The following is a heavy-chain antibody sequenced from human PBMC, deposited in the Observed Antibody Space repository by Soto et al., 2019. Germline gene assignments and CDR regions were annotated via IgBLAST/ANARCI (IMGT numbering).Heavy chain of an antibody. Sequence: GGSLGLSCTASGLTFGDYAMSWFRQAPGKGLEWVGFIRSKAYGGTTEYAASVKGRFTISRDDSKSIAYLQMNSLKTEDTAVYYCTRGGSSPAEDSYGMDVWGQGTTVTVSS. D-gene: IGHD6-13*01. V-gene: IGHV3-49*03. CDR2: IRSKAYGGTT. J-gene: IGHJ6*02. CDR1: GLTFGDYA. CDR3: TRGGSSPAEDSYGMDV.